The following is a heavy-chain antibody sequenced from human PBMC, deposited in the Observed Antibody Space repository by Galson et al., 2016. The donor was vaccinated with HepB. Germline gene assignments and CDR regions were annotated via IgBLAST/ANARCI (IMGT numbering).Heavy chain of an antibody. CDR2: ISGSGGTT. CDR3: AKDGPAAGIQFDS. V-gene: IGHV3-23*01. D-gene: IGHD6-13*01. Sequence: SLRLSCAASGFTFSSYAMSWVRQAPGEGLEWVSSISGSGGTTYYADSVKGRFTMSGDNSKSTLYLQMNSLRAEDTAVYYCAKDGPAAGIQFDSWGQGTLVAVSS. J-gene: IGHJ5*01. CDR1: GFTFSSYA.